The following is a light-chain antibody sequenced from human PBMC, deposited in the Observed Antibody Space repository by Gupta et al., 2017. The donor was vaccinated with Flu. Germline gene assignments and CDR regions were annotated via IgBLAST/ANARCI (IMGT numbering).Light chain of an antibody. CDR3: CSYAGSTNLGA. J-gene: IGLJ1*01. Sequence: TITCTGTSSDVGGYNYVSWYQQHPGKAQKLIIDEVNERPSGVPDRFSGSKSGNTASLTVSGLQADDEADYYCCSYAGSTNLGAFGTGTRVTVL. CDR2: EVN. CDR1: SSDVGGYNY. V-gene: IGLV2-8*01.